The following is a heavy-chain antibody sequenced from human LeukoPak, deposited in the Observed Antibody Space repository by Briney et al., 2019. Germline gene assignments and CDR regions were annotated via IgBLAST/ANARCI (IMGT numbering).Heavy chain of an antibody. V-gene: IGHV1-2*02. D-gene: IGHD1-7*01. CDR3: ARTNWNYVKSSFDY. CDR1: GYTFTGYY. CDR2: INPNSGGT. Sequence: GASVKVSCKASGYTFTGYYMHWVRQAPGQGLGWMGWINPNSGGTNYAQKFQGRVTMTRDTSISTAYMELSRLRSDDTAVYYCARTNWNYVKSSFDYWGQGTLVTVSS. J-gene: IGHJ4*02.